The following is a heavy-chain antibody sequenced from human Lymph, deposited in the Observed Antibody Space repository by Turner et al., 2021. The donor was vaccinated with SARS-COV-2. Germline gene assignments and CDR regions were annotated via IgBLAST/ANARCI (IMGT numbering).Heavy chain of an antibody. CDR1: GDTFTGSY. CDR2: INPNSGGT. Sequence: QVQLVQSGAEVKKPGASVKGSCKASGDTFTGSYMHWVRQAPGQGREWMGWINPNSGGTNYAQKFQGRVTMTRDPSISAAYMELSRLRSADTAVYYCARDVERYNDFWSGYSGGYGMDVWGQGTTVTVSS. J-gene: IGHJ6*02. V-gene: IGHV1-2*02. CDR3: ARDVERYNDFWSGYSGGYGMDV. D-gene: IGHD3-3*01.